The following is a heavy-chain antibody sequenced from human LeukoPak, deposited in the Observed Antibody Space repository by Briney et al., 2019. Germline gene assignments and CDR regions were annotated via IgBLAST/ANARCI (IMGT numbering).Heavy chain of an antibody. D-gene: IGHD1-26*01. J-gene: IGHJ4*02. Sequence: WASVKVSRKASRGTFSSYAISWVRQAPGQGLEWMGGIIPIFGTANYAQKFQGRVTITTDESTSTAYMELSSLRSEDTAVYYCARRDWGKWEPLDYWGQGTLVTVSS. CDR2: IIPIFGTA. CDR3: ARRDWGKWEPLDY. CDR1: RGTFSSYA. V-gene: IGHV1-69*05.